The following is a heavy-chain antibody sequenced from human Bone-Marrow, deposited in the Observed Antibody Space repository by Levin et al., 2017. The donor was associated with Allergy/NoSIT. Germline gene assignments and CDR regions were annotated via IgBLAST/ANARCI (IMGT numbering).Heavy chain of an antibody. CDR2: IYPSDSDS. J-gene: IGHJ4*02. V-gene: IGHV5-51*01. CDR1: GYNFYTFW. CDR3: ARLRPDDYDYWSGYYWTSLFDY. Sequence: NRGESLKISCKVSGYNFYTFWIGWVRQKPGKGLEWMGIIYPSDSDSRYNPSFQGHVTFSVDTATSTAYLQRNSLTTSDSGMYFCARLRPDDYDYWSGYYWTSLFDYWGQGTQVSVSS. D-gene: IGHD3-3*01.